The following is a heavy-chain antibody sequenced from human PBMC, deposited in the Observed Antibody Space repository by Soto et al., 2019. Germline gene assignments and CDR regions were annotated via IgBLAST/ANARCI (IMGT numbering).Heavy chain of an antibody. CDR3: AHGSGWLSDY. Sequence: QITLKESGPTLVKPTQTLTLTCTFSGFSLSSPAVGVNWIRQPPGKALEWLALLYWDDDKQYSPSLRSRLTITKDTSKHQVVLTMTNMDPVDTATYYCAHGSGWLSDYWGQGTLVTVSS. D-gene: IGHD6-19*01. CDR2: LYWDDDK. V-gene: IGHV2-5*02. CDR1: GFSLSSPAVG. J-gene: IGHJ4*02.